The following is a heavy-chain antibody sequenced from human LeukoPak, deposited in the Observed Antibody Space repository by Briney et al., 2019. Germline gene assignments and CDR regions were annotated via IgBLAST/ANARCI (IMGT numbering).Heavy chain of an antibody. CDR1: VGSVSSYY. CDR2: VYYTGST. Sequence: SETLSLTCSVSVGSVSSYYWSWIRQPPGKGLEWIGYVYYTGSTNYNPSLKSRVTMFEDKSKNQFSLRLYSVTVADTAVYYCARHFAYSSSSYFDYWGQGSPVTVSS. J-gene: IGHJ4*02. CDR3: ARHFAYSSSSYFDY. D-gene: IGHD6-6*01. V-gene: IGHV4-59*08.